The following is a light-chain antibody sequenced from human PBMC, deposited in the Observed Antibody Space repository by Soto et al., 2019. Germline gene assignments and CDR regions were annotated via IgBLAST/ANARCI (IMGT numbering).Light chain of an antibody. CDR1: KLGDKY. CDR2: QDS. J-gene: IGLJ2*01. Sequence: SYELTQPPSVSVSPGQTASITCSGDKLGDKYACWYQQKPGQSPVLVIYQDSKRPSGIPERFSGSKSGNTATLTISGTQAXXXXDXYCQAWDSSTPVVFGGGTKLTVL. CDR3: QAWDSSTPVV. V-gene: IGLV3-1*01.